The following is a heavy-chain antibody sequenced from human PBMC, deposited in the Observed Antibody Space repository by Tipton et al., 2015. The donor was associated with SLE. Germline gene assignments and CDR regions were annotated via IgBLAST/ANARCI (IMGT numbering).Heavy chain of an antibody. V-gene: IGHV4-59*12. D-gene: IGHD2-15*01. J-gene: IGHJ3*02. CDR3: ARGKDIVVARDAFDI. CDR1: GASISSYY. CDR2: VHYSVST. Sequence: TLSLTCTVSGASISSYYWSWIRQPPGKGLEWIGHVHYSVSTNYNPSLRSRITISLDTSKNQFSLKLSSVTAADTAVYYCARGKDIVVARDAFDIWGQGTMVTVSS.